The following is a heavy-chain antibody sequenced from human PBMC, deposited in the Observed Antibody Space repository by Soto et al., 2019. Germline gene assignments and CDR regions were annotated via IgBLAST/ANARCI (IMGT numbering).Heavy chain of an antibody. Sequence: QVQLVQSGAEVKKPGASVKVSCKASGYTFTSYGISWLRQAPGQGLEWMGWISGYNGNTNYAQKLQGRVTMTTDTSTTTAYMVLRSLRSDDTAVYYCARDLDTALVGYYYYYAMDVWGRGTTVTVSS. D-gene: IGHD5-18*01. CDR1: GYTFTSYG. CDR2: ISGYNGNT. V-gene: IGHV1-18*01. CDR3: ARDLDTALVGYYYYYAMDV. J-gene: IGHJ6*02.